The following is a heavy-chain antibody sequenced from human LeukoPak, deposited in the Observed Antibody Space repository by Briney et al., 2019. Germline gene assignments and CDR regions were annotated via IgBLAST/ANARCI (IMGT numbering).Heavy chain of an antibody. J-gene: IGHJ5*02. Sequence: GGSLRLSCAVSGFKFNYAWMSWVRQAPGKGLEWVSAITRSGDSAYYVDSVKGRFTISRDNSKNTLYLQMNGLRAEDTAVYYCANYEGSYNSAKFDPWGQGTLVTISS. V-gene: IGHV3-23*01. D-gene: IGHD6-25*01. CDR1: GFKFNYAW. CDR3: ANYEGSYNSAKFDP. CDR2: ITRSGDSA.